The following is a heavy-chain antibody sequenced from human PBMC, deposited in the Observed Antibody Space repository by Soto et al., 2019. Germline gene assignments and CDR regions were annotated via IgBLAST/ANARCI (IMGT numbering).Heavy chain of an antibody. CDR2: ISAFNHKA. D-gene: IGHD6-13*01. Sequence: QVQLVQSGGDVKKPGASVKVSSKASGYNYNNYGVTWVRQAPGQGLEWMGWISAFNHKANYAPNIQDRLTMSIDTSSNSDHIEKRSRRHDDSAVYYCGKQHNDLCPDSPDLDYWDQG. V-gene: IGHV1-18*04. CDR3: GKQHNDLCPDSPDLDY. J-gene: IGHJ4*02. CDR1: GYNYNNYG.